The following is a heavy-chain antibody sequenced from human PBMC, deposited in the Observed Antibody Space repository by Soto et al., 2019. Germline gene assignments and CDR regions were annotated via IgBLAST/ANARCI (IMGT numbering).Heavy chain of an antibody. CDR1: GYMFTSYG. Sequence: QVQLVQSGAEVKKPGASIKVSYKASGYMFTSYGINWVRQAPGQGPEWMGWISTYNGNTNYAQKHQGRVTMTTDTSTSTAYMELKTLRSDDTAVYYCARDLGIAVAGLFQDWGQGTLVIVSS. V-gene: IGHV1-18*01. D-gene: IGHD6-19*01. CDR3: ARDLGIAVAGLFQD. CDR2: ISTYNGNT. J-gene: IGHJ1*01.